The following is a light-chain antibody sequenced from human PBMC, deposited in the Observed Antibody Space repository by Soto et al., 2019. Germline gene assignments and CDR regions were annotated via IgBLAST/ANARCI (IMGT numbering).Light chain of an antibody. CDR3: QQYTSVSVT. V-gene: IGKV3-15*01. CDR1: QSVSSN. CDR2: DAS. J-gene: IGKJ1*01. Sequence: EIPRTQSPATLSVTPGASARLSFRASQSVSSNLAWYQQKPGQAPRLLIYDASTRATGIPARFSGSGSGTEFTLTISSLQPDDCATYYCQQYTSVSVTFGQGTKVDIK.